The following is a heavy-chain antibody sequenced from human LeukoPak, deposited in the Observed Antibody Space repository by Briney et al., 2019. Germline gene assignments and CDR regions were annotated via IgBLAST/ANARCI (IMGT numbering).Heavy chain of an antibody. Sequence: PSETLSLTCTVSGGSISSYYWSWIRQPPGKGLEWIGYIYYSGSTNYNPSLKSRVTISVDTSKNQFSLKLSSVTAADTAVYYCAIDRYSSSWYGMDVWGQGTTVTVSS. CDR1: GGSISSYY. CDR3: AIDRYSSSWYGMDV. D-gene: IGHD6-13*01. CDR2: IYYSGST. J-gene: IGHJ6*02. V-gene: IGHV4-59*01.